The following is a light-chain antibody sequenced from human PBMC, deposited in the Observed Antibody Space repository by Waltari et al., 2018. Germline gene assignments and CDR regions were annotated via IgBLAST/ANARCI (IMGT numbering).Light chain of an antibody. CDR2: RAS. J-gene: IGKJ2*01. V-gene: IGKV4-1*01. CDR1: QSVLYSSNNKNY. Sequence: DIVMTQSPDSLAVSLGERATINCKSSQSVLYSSNNKNYLAWYQQKPGHPPKLLIYRASTRGSGVPDRFSGSGSGTDFTLTIRSLQAEDVAVYYCQQYYSIPYTFGQGTKLEIK. CDR3: QQYYSIPYT.